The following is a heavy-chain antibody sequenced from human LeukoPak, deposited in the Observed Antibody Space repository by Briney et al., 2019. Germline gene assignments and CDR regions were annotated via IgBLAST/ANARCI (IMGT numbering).Heavy chain of an antibody. CDR3: ARVSPRSTSGWYVPYHDY. CDR1: GGSFSGYY. J-gene: IGHJ4*02. D-gene: IGHD6-19*01. V-gene: IGHV4-34*01. CDR2: IYHSGST. Sequence: SETLSLTCAVYGGSFSGYYWSWIRQPPGKGLEWIGEIYHSGSTNYNPSLKSRVTISVDTSKNQFSLKLSSVTAADTAVYYCARVSPRSTSGWYVPYHDYWGQGTLVTVSS.